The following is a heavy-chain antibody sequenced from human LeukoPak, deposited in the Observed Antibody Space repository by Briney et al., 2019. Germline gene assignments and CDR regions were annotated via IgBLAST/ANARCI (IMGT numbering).Heavy chain of an antibody. Sequence: PSETLSLTCTVSGGSISNYYWSWIRQPPGKGLEWIGYISYSGSTIYNPSLKSRPTMSVDTSKNQFSLKLSSVTAADTAVYYCARDTVVPAAIYYFDYWGQGTLVTVSS. V-gene: IGHV4-59*01. CDR3: ARDTVVPAAIYYFDY. J-gene: IGHJ4*02. CDR1: GGSISNYY. CDR2: ISYSGST. D-gene: IGHD2-2*01.